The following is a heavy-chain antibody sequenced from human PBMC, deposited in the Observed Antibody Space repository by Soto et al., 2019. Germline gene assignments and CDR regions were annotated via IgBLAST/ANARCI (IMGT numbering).Heavy chain of an antibody. CDR1: GFTFSSYG. D-gene: IGHD3-3*01. Sequence: PGGSLRLSCAASGFTFSSYGVHWVRQAPGKGLEWVAVIWYDGSNKYYADSVKGRFTISRDNSKNTLYLQMNSLRAEDTAVYYFARGTRFLEWLSFDYWGQGTLVTGSS. J-gene: IGHJ4*02. V-gene: IGHV3-33*01. CDR3: ARGTRFLEWLSFDY. CDR2: IWYDGSNK.